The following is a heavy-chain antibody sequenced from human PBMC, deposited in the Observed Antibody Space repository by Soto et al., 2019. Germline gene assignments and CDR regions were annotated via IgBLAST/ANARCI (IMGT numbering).Heavy chain of an antibody. CDR3: AKDFQAGFSETFHY. J-gene: IGHJ4*02. D-gene: IGHD3-10*01. CDR1: GFTCSSYA. CDR2: ISDSGGII. Sequence: PGGSLRLSCAASGFTCSSYAMSWARQAPGKGLEWVSGISDSGGIIYYAGSVKGRFTISRDNSKNTVFLQMNSLRAEDTAVYYCAKDFQAGFSETFHYWGQGLLVSVST. V-gene: IGHV3-23*01.